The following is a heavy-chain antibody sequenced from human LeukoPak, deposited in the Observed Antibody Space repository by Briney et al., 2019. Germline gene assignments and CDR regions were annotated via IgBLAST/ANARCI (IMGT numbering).Heavy chain of an antibody. CDR2: IFPGDSDT. J-gene: IGHJ3*02. V-gene: IGHV5-51*01. CDR3: ARHLRARPFDI. Sequence: HGESLKISCKGPGYTFTDYWIGWVRQMPGKGLEWMGIIFPGDSDTRYSPSFQGQITISADKSISTAYLQWSSLKASDTAMYFCARHLRARPFDIWGQGIMVTVS. CDR1: GYTFTDYW. D-gene: IGHD5/OR15-5a*01.